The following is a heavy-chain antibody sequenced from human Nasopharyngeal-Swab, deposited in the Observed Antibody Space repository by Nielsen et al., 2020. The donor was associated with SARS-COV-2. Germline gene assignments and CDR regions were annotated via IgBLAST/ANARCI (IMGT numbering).Heavy chain of an antibody. CDR2: FSSAGSTK. CDR3: AKDRDSGDDSEEYYHYYGMDV. V-gene: IGHV3-30*18. J-gene: IGHJ6*02. Sequence: SLKISCAASGFTFSSYGLHWVRQAPGKGLEWVAVFSSAGSTKFYADSVKGRFTISRDNSKNTLYLQMNRLRAEDPAVYYCAKDRDSGDDSEEYYHYYGMDVWGQGAPVTVSS. D-gene: IGHD5-12*01. CDR1: GFTFSSYG.